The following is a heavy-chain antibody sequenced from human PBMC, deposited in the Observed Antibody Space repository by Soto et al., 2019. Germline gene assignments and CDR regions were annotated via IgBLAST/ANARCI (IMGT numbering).Heavy chain of an antibody. Sequence: PXESLSLTCTVSGGSISSGDYYWSWIRQPPGKGLEWIGYIYYSGSTYYNPSLKSRVTISVDTSKNQFSLKLSSVTAADTAVYYCDRGHPVGENWFDPWGQGTLVTVSS. J-gene: IGHJ5*02. CDR2: IYYSGST. CDR3: DRGHPVGENWFDP. D-gene: IGHD3-10*01. V-gene: IGHV4-30-4*01. CDR1: GGSISSGDYY.